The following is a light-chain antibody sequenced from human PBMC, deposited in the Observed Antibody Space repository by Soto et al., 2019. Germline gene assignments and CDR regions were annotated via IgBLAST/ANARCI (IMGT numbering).Light chain of an antibody. CDR2: GAS. CDR3: QQYGSSPRT. V-gene: IGKV3-20*01. J-gene: IGKJ1*01. CDR1: QSVSSSY. Sequence: EIVFTQSPGTLSLSPWERSTLSCRASQSVSSSYLAWYQQKPGQAPRLLIYGASSRATGIPDRFSGSGSGTDFTLTISRLEPEDFAVYYCQQYGSSPRTFGQGTKVDI.